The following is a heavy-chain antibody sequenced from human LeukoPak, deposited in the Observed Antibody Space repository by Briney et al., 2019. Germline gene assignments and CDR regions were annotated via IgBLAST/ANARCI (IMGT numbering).Heavy chain of an antibody. Sequence: SETLSLTCTVSGGSISSTSYYWGWLRQPPGKGLEWIASIYYSGSTYYNPSLKSRVTISVDTSKNQFSLKLTSVTAADTAVYYCARSGLVGADFEYWGQGSLVSVSS. CDR1: GGSISSTSYY. CDR3: ARSGLVGADFEY. V-gene: IGHV4-39*01. CDR2: IYYSGST. D-gene: IGHD1-26*01. J-gene: IGHJ4*02.